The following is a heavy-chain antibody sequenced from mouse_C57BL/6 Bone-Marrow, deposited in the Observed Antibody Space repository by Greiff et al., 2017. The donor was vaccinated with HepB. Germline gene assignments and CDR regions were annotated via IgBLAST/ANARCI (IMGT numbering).Heavy chain of an antibody. CDR2: ISSGGSYT. V-gene: IGHV5-6*01. J-gene: IGHJ2*01. CDR3: ARQGGNNYPYYFDY. D-gene: IGHD1-3*01. CDR1: GFTFSSYG. Sequence: EVMLVESGGDLVKPGGSLQLSCAASGFTFSSYGMYWVRQTTDKRLEWVATISSGGSYTYYPDSLKGRITISRDNAKNTLYLQMSSLKSEDTAIYYCARQGGNNYPYYFDYWGQGTTLTVSS.